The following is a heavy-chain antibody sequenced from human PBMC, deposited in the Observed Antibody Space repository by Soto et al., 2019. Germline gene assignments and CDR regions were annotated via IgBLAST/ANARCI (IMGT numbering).Heavy chain of an antibody. CDR3: ARGLGEWSLDFSHLTYYGMDV. CDR1: GGTFSSYA. D-gene: IGHD3-3*01. CDR2: IIPIFGTA. J-gene: IGHJ6*02. V-gene: IGHV1-69*01. Sequence: QVQLVQSGAEVKKPGSSVKVSCKASGGTFSSYAISWVRQAPGQGLEWMGGIIPIFGTANYAQKFQGRVTITADESTSTAYMELSSLRSEDTAVYYCARGLGEWSLDFSHLTYYGMDVWGQGTTVTVSS.